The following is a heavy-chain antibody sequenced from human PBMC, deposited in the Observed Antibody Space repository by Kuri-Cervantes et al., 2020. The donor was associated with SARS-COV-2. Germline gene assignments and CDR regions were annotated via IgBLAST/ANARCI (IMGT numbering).Heavy chain of an antibody. CDR3: ARVDGYNKNFDY. CDR1: GGSISSGDYY. CDR2: IFHSGNT. V-gene: IGHV4-30-4*08. J-gene: IGHJ4*02. D-gene: IGHD5-24*01. Sequence: SETLSLTCAVSGGSISSGDYYWSWIRQPPGKGLEWIGYIFHSGNTYYNPSLKSRVTISVDTSKNQFSLKLSSVTAADTALYYCARVDGYNKNFDYWGQGTLVTVSS.